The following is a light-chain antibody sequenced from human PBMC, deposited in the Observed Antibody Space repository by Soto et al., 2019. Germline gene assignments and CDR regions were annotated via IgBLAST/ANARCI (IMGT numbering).Light chain of an antibody. CDR2: SND. CDR3: AAWDDSLNGLLV. V-gene: IGLV1-44*01. Sequence: QAVVTQTPSASGTPGQRVTISCSGSSSNIGSNPVNWYQQLPGTAPKLLIYSNDQRPSGVPDRFSGSKSGTSASLAISGLQSEDEADYYCAAWDDSLNGLLVFGGGTKVTVL. CDR1: SSNIGSNP. J-gene: IGLJ2*01.